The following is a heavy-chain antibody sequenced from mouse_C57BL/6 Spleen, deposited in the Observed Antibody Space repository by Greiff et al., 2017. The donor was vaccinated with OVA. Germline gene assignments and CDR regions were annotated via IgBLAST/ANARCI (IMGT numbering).Heavy chain of an antibody. CDR1: GFNIKDYY. Sequence: EVKVVESGAELVKPGASVKLSCTASGFNIKDYYMHWVKQRTEQGLEWIGRIDPEDGETKYAPKFQGKATITADTSSNTAYLQLSSLTSEDTAVDDCARRDYYGSSYAMDYWGQGTSVTVSS. D-gene: IGHD1-1*01. V-gene: IGHV14-2*01. CDR3: ARRDYYGSSYAMDY. CDR2: IDPEDGET. J-gene: IGHJ4*01.